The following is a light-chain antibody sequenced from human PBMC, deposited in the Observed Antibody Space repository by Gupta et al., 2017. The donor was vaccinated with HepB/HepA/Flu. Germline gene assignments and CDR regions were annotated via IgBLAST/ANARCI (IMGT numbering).Light chain of an antibody. Sequence: DIQMTQSPSSLSASVGDRVTITCRASQSISSYLNWYQQKPWKAPKLLIYAASSLQSGVPSRFSGSGYGTDFTLTISSRQPEDFATYYCQQSDSTLIFTFGPGTKVDIK. CDR2: AAS. J-gene: IGKJ3*01. CDR1: QSISSY. CDR3: QQSDSTLIFT. V-gene: IGKV1-39*01.